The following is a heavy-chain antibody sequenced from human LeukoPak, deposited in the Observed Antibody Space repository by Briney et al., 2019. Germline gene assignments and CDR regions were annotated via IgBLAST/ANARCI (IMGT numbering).Heavy chain of an antibody. CDR2: ISWNSGSI. D-gene: IGHD4-17*01. J-gene: IGHJ5*02. CDR3: AKDDYGHLGS. Sequence: GGSLRLYCAAYGFTFDDYALHWVRQAPGQGLEWVSGISWNSGSIDYADSVKGRFTISRANAKNSLYLQMNSLRDEDTALYYCAKDDYGHLGSWVQGTLVTVYS. CDR1: GFTFDDYA. V-gene: IGHV3-9*01.